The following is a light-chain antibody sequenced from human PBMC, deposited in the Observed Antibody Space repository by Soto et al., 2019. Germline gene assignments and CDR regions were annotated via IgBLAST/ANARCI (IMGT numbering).Light chain of an antibody. CDR1: NIGSKS. J-gene: IGLJ7*01. Sequence: SYELTQPPSVSVAPGQTARITCGENNIGSKSVHWYKQKAGQAPVLVIYGGSDRPSGIPERFSGSNSGNTATLTISRVEAGDEADYYCQVWDSSTDHAVFGEGTQLTVL. CDR3: QVWDSSTDHAV. CDR2: GGS. V-gene: IGLV3-21*02.